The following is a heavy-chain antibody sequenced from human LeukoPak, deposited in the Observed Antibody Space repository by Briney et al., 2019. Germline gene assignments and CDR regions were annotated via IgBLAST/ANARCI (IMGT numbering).Heavy chain of an antibody. J-gene: IGHJ5*02. V-gene: IGHV4-61*01. CDR3: ARGYSSSWYPYNWFDP. Sequence: SETLSLTCTVSGFSISSGYYWGWIRQPPGKGLEWIGYIYYSGSTNYNPSLKSRVTISVDTSKNQFSLKLSSVTAADTAVYYCARGYSSSWYPYNWFDPWGQGTLVTVSS. D-gene: IGHD6-13*01. CDR2: IYYSGST. CDR1: GFSISSGYY.